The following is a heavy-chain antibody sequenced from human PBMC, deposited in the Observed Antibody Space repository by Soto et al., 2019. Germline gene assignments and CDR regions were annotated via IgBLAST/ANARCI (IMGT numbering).Heavy chain of an antibody. D-gene: IGHD2-15*01. J-gene: IGHJ4*02. Sequence: SETLSLTCTVSGGSISSSSYYWGWIRQPPGKGLEWIGSIYYSGSTYYNPSLKSRVTISVDTSKNQFSLKLSSVTAADTAVYYCARQCSGGSCYSEPDYWGQGXLVTVHS. CDR2: IYYSGST. CDR3: ARQCSGGSCYSEPDY. CDR1: GGSISSSSYY. V-gene: IGHV4-39*01.